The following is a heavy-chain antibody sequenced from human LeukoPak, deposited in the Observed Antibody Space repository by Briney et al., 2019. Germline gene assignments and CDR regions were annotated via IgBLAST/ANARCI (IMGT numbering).Heavy chain of an antibody. CDR1: GFTFSSYS. V-gene: IGHV3-48*01. Sequence: GGSLRLSCAASGFTFSSYSMNWVRQAPGKGLEWVSYISSSSSTIYYADSVKGRFTISRDNAKNSLYLQMNSLRAEDTAVYYCTRGFEQQLCDYWGQGTLVTVSS. CDR3: TRGFEQQLCDY. J-gene: IGHJ4*02. D-gene: IGHD6-13*01. CDR2: ISSSSSTI.